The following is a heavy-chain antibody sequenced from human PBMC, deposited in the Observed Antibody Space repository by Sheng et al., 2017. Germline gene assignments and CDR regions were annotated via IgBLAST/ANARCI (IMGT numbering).Heavy chain of an antibody. CDR2: IIPILGIA. Sequence: QVQLVQSGAEVKKPGSSVKVSCKASGGTFSSYAISWVRQAPGQGLEWMGGIIPILGIANYAQKFQGRVTITADKSTSTAYMELSSLRSEDTAVYYCARGRSSNYYDSSGPDFNMDVWGKGTTVTVSS. D-gene: IGHD3-22*01. V-gene: IGHV1-69*04. CDR1: GGTFSSYA. J-gene: IGHJ6*03. CDR3: ARGRSSNYYDSSGPDFNMDV.